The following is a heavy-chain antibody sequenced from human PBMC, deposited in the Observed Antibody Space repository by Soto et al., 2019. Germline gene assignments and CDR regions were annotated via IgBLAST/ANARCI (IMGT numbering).Heavy chain of an antibody. J-gene: IGHJ6*02. V-gene: IGHV3-30-3*01. Sequence: GGSLRLSCAASGFTFSSYAMHWVRQAPGKGLEWVAVISYDGSNKYYADSVKGRFTISRDNSKNTLYLQMNSLRAEDTAVYYCARGHVDNDYSKDYYYYGMDVWGQGTTDTVSS. D-gene: IGHD4-4*01. CDR3: ARGHVDNDYSKDYYYYGMDV. CDR2: ISYDGSNK. CDR1: GFTFSSYA.